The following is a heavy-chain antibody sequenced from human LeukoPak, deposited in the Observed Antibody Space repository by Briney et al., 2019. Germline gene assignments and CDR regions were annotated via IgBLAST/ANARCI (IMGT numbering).Heavy chain of an antibody. Sequence: SETLSLTCAVYGGSFSGYSWTWIRQPPGRGLEWIGEIDHSGSANYNPSLKSRVTLSVDRSKSQFSLKLSSVTAADTAVFYCARGPMRGWFDPWGQGTLVTVSS. CDR1: GGSFSGYS. CDR3: ARGPMRGWFDP. J-gene: IGHJ5*02. V-gene: IGHV4-34*01. CDR2: IDHSGSA.